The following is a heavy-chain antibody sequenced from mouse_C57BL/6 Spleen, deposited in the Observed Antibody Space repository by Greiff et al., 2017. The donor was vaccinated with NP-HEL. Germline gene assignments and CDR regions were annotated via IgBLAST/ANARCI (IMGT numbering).Heavy chain of an antibody. CDR3: TRDGSWYAMDY. D-gene: IGHD1-1*01. Sequence: VESGGGLVKPGGSLKLSCAASGFTFSDYGMHWIRQAPEKGLEWVAYISGGSSTIYYADIVKGRFTISRDNAKNTLFLQMTSLRSEDSAMYYCTRDGSWYAMDYWGQGTSVTVSS. V-gene: IGHV5-17*01. J-gene: IGHJ4*01. CDR2: ISGGSSTI. CDR1: GFTFSDYG.